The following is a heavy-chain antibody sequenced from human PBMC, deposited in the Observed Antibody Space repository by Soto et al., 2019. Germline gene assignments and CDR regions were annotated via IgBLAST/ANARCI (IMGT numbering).Heavy chain of an antibody. CDR2: INHSGST. Sequence: PSEALSLTCAVYGGSFSGYYWSWVRQPPGKGLQWIGEINHSGSTNYNPSLKSRVTISVDTSKNQFSLKLSSVTAADTAVYYCARGLSIGIAAASTVGMGYNWFDPWGQGTLVTVSS. D-gene: IGHD6-13*01. V-gene: IGHV4-34*01. CDR3: ARGLSIGIAAASTVGMGYNWFDP. CDR1: GGSFSGYY. J-gene: IGHJ5*02.